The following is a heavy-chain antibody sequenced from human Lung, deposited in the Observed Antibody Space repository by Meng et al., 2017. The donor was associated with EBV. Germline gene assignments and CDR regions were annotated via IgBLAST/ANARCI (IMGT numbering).Heavy chain of an antibody. V-gene: IGHV1-18*01. J-gene: IGHJ4*02. Sequence: QAHVVQSGGEVKKPGASVKVSFKASGYTFTNYGITWVRQAPGQGLEWMGWISAYNGNTNYAQTLQGRVTMTTDTSTSTAYMELGSLRSEDTAVYYCARERYNGPFDSWGQGTLVTVSS. CDR1: GYTFTNYG. CDR2: ISAYNGNT. CDR3: ARERYNGPFDS. D-gene: IGHD5-12*01.